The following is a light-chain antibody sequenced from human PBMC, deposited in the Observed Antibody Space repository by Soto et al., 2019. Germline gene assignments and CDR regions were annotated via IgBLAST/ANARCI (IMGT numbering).Light chain of an antibody. CDR1: QGISSS. Sequence: DIQLTQSPSFLSASVGDRVTITCRASQGISSSLAWYQQKPGEAPKLLIYAASTLQSGAPSRFSGSGYGTEFTLTISSLQPDDLASYDCQKLHNFPLTFGQGTRLEIK. CDR3: QKLHNFPLT. CDR2: AAS. V-gene: IGKV1-9*01. J-gene: IGKJ5*01.